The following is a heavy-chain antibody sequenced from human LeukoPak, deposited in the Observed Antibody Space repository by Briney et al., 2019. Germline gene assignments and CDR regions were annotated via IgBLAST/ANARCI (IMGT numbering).Heavy chain of an antibody. D-gene: IGHD3-10*01. CDR1: GLTVSSYA. J-gene: IGHJ4*01. CDR2: IIGSAANT. CDR3: AKYTSGTSYRGLNQ. Sequence: GESLRLSCGASGLTVSSYAMSWVRQAPGKGLEWVSTIIGSAANTYYADSVKGRFTISRDDSKNTVYLQMNSLRAEDTAVYSCAKYTSGTSYRGLNQWGHGTLVTVSS. V-gene: IGHV3-23*01.